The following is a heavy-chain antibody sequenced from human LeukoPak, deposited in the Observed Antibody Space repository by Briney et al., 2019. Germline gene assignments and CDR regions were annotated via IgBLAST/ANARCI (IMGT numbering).Heavy chain of an antibody. J-gene: IGHJ4*02. V-gene: IGHV3-21*01. D-gene: IGHD1-1*01. CDR1: GFTFSSYS. CDR3: ARDNERLFFDY. Sequence: GGSLRLSCAASGFTFSSYSMNWVRQAPGKGLEWVSSISSSSSYVYYADSVKGRFTISRDNAKNSLYLQMNSLRAEDTAVYYCARDNERLFFDYWGQGTLVTVSS. CDR2: ISSSSSYV.